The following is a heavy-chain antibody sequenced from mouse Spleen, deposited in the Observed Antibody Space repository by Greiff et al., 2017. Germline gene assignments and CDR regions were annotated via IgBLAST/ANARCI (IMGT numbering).Heavy chain of an antibody. CDR1: GYTFTDYE. CDR2: IDPETGGT. J-gene: IGHJ2*01. V-gene: IGHV1-15*01. CDR3: TSSVNGNHMGYFDY. Sequence: VHLVESGAELVRPGASVTLSCKASGYTFTDYEMHWVKQTPVHGLEWIGAIDPETGGTAYNQKFKGKAILTADKSSSTAYMELRSLTSEDSAVYYCTSSVNGNHMGYFDYWGQGTTLTVSS. D-gene: IGHD2-1*01.